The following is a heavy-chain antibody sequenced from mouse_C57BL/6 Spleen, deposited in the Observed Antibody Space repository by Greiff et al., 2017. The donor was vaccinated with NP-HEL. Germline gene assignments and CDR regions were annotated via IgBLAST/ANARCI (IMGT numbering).Heavy chain of an antibody. D-gene: IGHD1-1*01. CDR1: GYSITSGYY. J-gene: IGHJ4*01. V-gene: IGHV3-6*01. Sequence: EVQLQESGPGLVKPSQSLSLTCSVTGYSITSGYYWNWIRQFPGNKLEWMGYISYDGSNNYNPSLKNRISITRDTSKNQFFLKLNSVTTEDTATYYCARGGYGSSYGGAMDYWGQGTSVTVSS. CDR2: ISYDGSN. CDR3: ARGGYGSSYGGAMDY.